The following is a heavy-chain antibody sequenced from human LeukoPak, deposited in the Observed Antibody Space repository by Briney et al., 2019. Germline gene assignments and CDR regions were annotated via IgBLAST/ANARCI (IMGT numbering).Heavy chain of an antibody. CDR3: ARDTDTVTTILDY. J-gene: IGHJ4*02. CDR1: GIPLSSHR. D-gene: IGHD4-17*01. Sequence: GSLRLSCATPGIPLSSHRKHWVRPTPGEGLVWVSRINSDGSSTSYADSVKGRFTISRDNAKNTLYLQMNSLRAEDTAVYYCARDTDTVTTILDYWGQGTLVTVSS. V-gene: IGHV3-74*01. CDR2: INSDGSST.